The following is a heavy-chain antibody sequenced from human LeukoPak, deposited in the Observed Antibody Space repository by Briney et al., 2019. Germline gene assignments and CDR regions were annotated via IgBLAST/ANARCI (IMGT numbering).Heavy chain of an antibody. V-gene: IGHV4-30-4*08. CDR1: GGSISSGDYY. Sequence: PSETLSLTCPVSGGSISSGDYYWSWIRQPPGKGLEWIGYIYYSGSTYYNPSLKSRVTISVDTSKNQFSLKLSSVTAADAAVYYCARAYGEYSGSYYWRFDFDYWGQGTLVTVSS. J-gene: IGHJ4*02. CDR3: ARAYGEYSGSYYWRFDFDY. CDR2: IYYSGST. D-gene: IGHD1-26*01.